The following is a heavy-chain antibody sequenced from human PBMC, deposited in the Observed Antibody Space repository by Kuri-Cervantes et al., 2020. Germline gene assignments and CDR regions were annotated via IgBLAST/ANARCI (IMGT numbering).Heavy chain of an antibody. CDR2: IYYSGST. CDR1: GGSFSGYY. CDR3: ASWLDSYYYYGMDV. J-gene: IGHJ6*02. V-gene: IGHV4-59*12. Sequence: GSLRLSCAVYGGSFSGYYWSWIRQPPGKGLEWIGYIYYSGSTNYNPSLKSRVTISVDTSKNQFSLKLSSVTAADTAVYYCASWLDSYYYYGMDVWGQGTTVTVSS. D-gene: IGHD6-19*01.